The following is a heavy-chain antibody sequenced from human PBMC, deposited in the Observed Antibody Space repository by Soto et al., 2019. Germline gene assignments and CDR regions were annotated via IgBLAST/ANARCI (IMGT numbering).Heavy chain of an antibody. CDR2: INQSGST. CDR1: GGSFRGYY. CDR3: ARRPISPHSPFDY. J-gene: IGHJ4*02. Sequence: QVQLQQWGAGLLKPSETLSLTCAVYGGSFRGYYWNWIRQAPGKGLQWIGEINQSGSTNYSPSLKSRVTISLDTSKNQFSLKLISVTAADTALYWCARRPISPHSPFDYWGQGTLVTASS. D-gene: IGHD3-3*02. V-gene: IGHV4-34*01.